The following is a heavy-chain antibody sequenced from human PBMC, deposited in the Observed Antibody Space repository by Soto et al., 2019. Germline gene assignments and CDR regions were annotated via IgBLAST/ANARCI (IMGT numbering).Heavy chain of an antibody. V-gene: IGHV4-34*01. CDR3: ARLMEDNVWGSYRYLDL. CDR2: VNRGGRT. J-gene: IGHJ5*02. CDR1: GAAFSDYT. D-gene: IGHD3-16*02. Sequence: QVQLQQWGAGLVKPSATLSLTCGLSGAAFSDYTWSWVRQAPGGGLHWIGEVNRGGRTKYSPSLERRLTISVDPSRNQVSLELRSVTAADTAIYYGARLMEDNVWGSYRYLDLWGQGTLVTVSS.